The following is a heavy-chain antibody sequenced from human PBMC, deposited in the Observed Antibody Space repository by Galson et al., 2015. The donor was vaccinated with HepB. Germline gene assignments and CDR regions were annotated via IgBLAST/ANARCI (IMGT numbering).Heavy chain of an antibody. J-gene: IGHJ4*02. Sequence: SLRLSCAASGFTFSSYAMHWVRQAPGKGLEYVSAISSNGGSTYYANSVKGRFTISRDNSKNTLYLQMGSLRAEDMAVYYCARGPGELIWSGYDWGYWGQGTLVTVSS. CDR2: ISSNGGST. D-gene: IGHD5-12*01. CDR3: ARGPGELIWSGYDWGY. CDR1: GFTFSSYA. V-gene: IGHV3-64*01.